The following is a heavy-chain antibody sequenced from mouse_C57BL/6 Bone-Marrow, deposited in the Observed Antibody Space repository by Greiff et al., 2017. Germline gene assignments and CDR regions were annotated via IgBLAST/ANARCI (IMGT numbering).Heavy chain of an antibody. J-gene: IGHJ2*01. Sequence: EVQLQQSGAELVRPGASVQLSCTASGFNIKDYYMHWVKQRPEQGLEWIGRIDPEDGATEYAPKFQGKATMTADTSSNTAYLQLSSLTSEDTAVYYCTTYVYVGNFDYWGQGTTLTVSS. CDR1: GFNIKDYY. V-gene: IGHV14-1*01. D-gene: IGHD2-3*01. CDR2: IDPEDGAT. CDR3: TTYVYVGNFDY.